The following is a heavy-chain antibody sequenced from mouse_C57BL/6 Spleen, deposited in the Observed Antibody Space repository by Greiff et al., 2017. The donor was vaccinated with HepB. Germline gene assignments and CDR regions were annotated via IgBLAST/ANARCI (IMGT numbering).Heavy chain of an antibody. D-gene: IGHD3-3*01. Sequence: VQLQQSGAELVMPGASVKLSCKASGYTFTSYWMHWVKQRPGQGLEWIGEIDPSDSYTNYNQKFKGKSTLTVDKSSSTAYMQLSSLTSEDSAVYYCARSWLGGFADWGQGTLVTVSA. J-gene: IGHJ3*01. V-gene: IGHV1-69*01. CDR3: ARSWLGGFAD. CDR2: IDPSDSYT. CDR1: GYTFTSYW.